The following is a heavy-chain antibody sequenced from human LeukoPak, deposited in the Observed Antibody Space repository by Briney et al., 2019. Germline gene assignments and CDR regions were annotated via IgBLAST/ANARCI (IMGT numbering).Heavy chain of an antibody. CDR1: GFTFSSYA. Sequence: PGGSLRLSCAASGFTFSSYAMHWVRQAPGKGLEWVAVISYDGSDKYYADSVKGRFTISRDNSKNTLYLQMNSLRAEDTALYYCAKGYSSGWAYSIDYWGQGTLVTVSS. J-gene: IGHJ4*02. D-gene: IGHD6-19*01. V-gene: IGHV3-30*04. CDR3: AKGYSSGWAYSIDY. CDR2: ISYDGSDK.